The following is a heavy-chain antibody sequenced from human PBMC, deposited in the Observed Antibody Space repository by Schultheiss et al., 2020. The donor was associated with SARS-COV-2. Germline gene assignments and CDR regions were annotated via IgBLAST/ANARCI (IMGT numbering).Heavy chain of an antibody. Sequence: GGSLRLSCAASGFTFSSYGMHWVRQAPGKGLEWVAVISYDGSNKYYADSVKGRFTISRDNSKNTLYLQMNSLRAEDTAVYYCARERYCSSTSCYYYGMDVWGQGTTVTVSS. CDR2: ISYDGSNK. J-gene: IGHJ6*02. CDR3: ARERYCSSTSCYYYGMDV. CDR1: GFTFSSYG. D-gene: IGHD2-2*01. V-gene: IGHV3-30*03.